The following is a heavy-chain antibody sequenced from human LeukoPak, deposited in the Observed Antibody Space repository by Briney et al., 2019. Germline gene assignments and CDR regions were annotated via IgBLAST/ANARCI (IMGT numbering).Heavy chain of an antibody. CDR2: IYTSGST. Sequence: SQTLSLTCTVSGGSISSGSYYWSWIRQPAGKGLEWIGRIYTSGSTNYNPSLKSRVTISVDTSKNQFSLKLSSVTAADTAVYYCARDNGGRGGYMYYYYMDIWGKGTTVTISS. D-gene: IGHD2-8*01. CDR3: ARDNGGRGGYMYYYYMDI. CDR1: GGSISSGSYY. J-gene: IGHJ6*03. V-gene: IGHV4-61*02.